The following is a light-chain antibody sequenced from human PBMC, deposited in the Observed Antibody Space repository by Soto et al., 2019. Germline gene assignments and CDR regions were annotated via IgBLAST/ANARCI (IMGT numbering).Light chain of an antibody. CDR1: SIDVGSYNL. J-gene: IGLJ1*01. CDR2: EGS. V-gene: IGLV2-23*01. Sequence: ALTQPASGSGSPGQSITISCTGTSIDVGSYNLVSWYQQHPGKAPKLMIYEGSKRPSGVSNRFSGSKSGNTASLTIPGLQAEAEDDYYCRSYAGSSTYVFGPGTQVTVL. CDR3: RSYAGSSTYV.